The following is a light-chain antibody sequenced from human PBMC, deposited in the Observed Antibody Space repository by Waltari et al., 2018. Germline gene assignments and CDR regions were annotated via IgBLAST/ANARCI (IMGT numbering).Light chain of an antibody. V-gene: IGLV2-14*01. CDR1: SSDIGGYSS. CDR2: DVT. J-gene: IGLJ1*01. Sequence: QSALTQPASVSGSPGQSITISCTATSSDIGGYSSVSWYQQHPGKAPKLMIYDVTKRPSGVSNRFSGSNSGSTASLTISGLQAEDEADYYCSSYKGSSTLYVFGTGTKVTVL. CDR3: SSYKGSSTLYV.